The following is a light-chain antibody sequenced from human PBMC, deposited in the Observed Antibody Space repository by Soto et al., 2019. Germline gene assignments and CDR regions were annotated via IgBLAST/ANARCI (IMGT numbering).Light chain of an antibody. CDR2: DAS. CDR3: QHYESYPQT. J-gene: IGKJ1*01. CDR1: QTISHW. Sequence: DIQMTQSPSTLSASVGDRVTITCRASQTISHWLAWYQLKPGKAPKLLIYDASTLGSGVPSRFTGSGSETEFTLTISSLQPDDFATYYCQHYESYPQTFGLGTKVEIK. V-gene: IGKV1-5*01.